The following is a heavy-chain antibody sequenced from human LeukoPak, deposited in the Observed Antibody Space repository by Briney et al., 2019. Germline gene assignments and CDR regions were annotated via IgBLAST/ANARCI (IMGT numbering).Heavy chain of an antibody. V-gene: IGHV3-23*01. CDR3: AKMYRVGDLRYCSSTSCYMYFDY. Sequence: GGSLRLSCAASGFTFSSYAMSWVRQAPGKGLEWVSAISGSGGSTYYADSVKGRFTISRDNSKNTLYLQMNSLRAEDTAVYYCAKMYRVGDLRYCSSTSCYMYFDYWGQGTLVTVSS. CDR2: ISGSGGST. J-gene: IGHJ4*02. CDR1: GFTFSSYA. D-gene: IGHD2-2*02.